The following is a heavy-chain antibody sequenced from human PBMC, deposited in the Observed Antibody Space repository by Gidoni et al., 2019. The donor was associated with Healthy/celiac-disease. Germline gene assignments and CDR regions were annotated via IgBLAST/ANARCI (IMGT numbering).Heavy chain of an antibody. CDR1: GGSFRGYY. CDR2: INHSGST. J-gene: IGHJ4*02. V-gene: IGHV4-34*01. CDR3: ARKRPRGGRAQQLNYFDY. D-gene: IGHD6-13*01. Sequence: QVQLQQWGAGLLKPSETLSLTCAVYGGSFRGYYWSWIRQPPGKGLEWIGEINHSGSTNYNPSLKSRVTISVDTSKNQFSLKLSSVTAADTAVYYCARKRPRGGRAQQLNYFDYWGQGTLVTVSS.